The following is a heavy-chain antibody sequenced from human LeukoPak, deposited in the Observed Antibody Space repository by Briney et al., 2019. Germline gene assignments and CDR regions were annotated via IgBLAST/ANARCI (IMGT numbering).Heavy chain of an antibody. V-gene: IGHV3-11*04. J-gene: IGHJ3*02. CDR3: ARVLWESGSYYPGAFDI. CDR2: ISSSGSTI. CDR1: GFTFSDYY. D-gene: IGHD1-26*01. Sequence: GGSLRLSCAASGFTFSDYYMGWIRQAPGKGLEWVSYISSSGSTIYYADSVKGRFTISRDNARNSLYLQMNSLRAEDTAVYYCARVLWESGSYYPGAFDIWGQGTMVTVSS.